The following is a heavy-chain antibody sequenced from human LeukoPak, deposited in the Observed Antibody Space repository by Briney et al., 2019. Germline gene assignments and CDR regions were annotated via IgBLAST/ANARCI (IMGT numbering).Heavy chain of an antibody. CDR3: ARPQVPTYSSSSGYAFDI. J-gene: IGHJ3*02. Sequence: SVKVSCEASGGTFSSYAISWVRQAPGQGLEWMGGIIPIFGTANYAQKFQGRVTITADKSTSTAYMELSSLRSEDTAVYYCARPQVPTYSSSSGYAFDIWGQGTMVTVSS. V-gene: IGHV1-69*06. CDR1: GGTFSSYA. CDR2: IIPIFGTA. D-gene: IGHD6-6*01.